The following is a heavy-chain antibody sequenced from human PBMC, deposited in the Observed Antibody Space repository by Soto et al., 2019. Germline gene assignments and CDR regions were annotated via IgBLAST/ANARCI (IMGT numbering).Heavy chain of an antibody. V-gene: IGHV4-4*02. CDR2: IYHSGST. D-gene: IGHD4-17*01. J-gene: IGHJ5*02. Sequence: QVQLQESGPGLVKPSGTLSLTCAVSGGSISSSNWWSWVRQPPGKGLEWIGEIYHSGSTNYNPSLKSRVTTSVDKSKNQFSLKLSTVTAADTAVYYCARDGMTTVPRGWFVPWGQGTLVTVSS. CDR1: GGSISSSNW. CDR3: ARDGMTTVPRGWFVP.